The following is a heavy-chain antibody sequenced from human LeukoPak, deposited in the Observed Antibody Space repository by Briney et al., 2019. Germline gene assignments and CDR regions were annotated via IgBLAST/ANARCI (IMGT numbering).Heavy chain of an antibody. CDR1: RFTFSVYE. Sequence: GGSLRLSCAASRFTFSVYEMNWVRQAPGKGLEWVSYISSSGDTIYYADSVKGRFTISRDNAKNTLYLQMNSLRAEDTAVYYCAKDRPPNYDILTGLGFSYDYWGQGTLVTVSS. J-gene: IGHJ4*02. CDR2: ISSSGDTI. V-gene: IGHV3-48*03. D-gene: IGHD3-9*01. CDR3: AKDRPPNYDILTGLGFSYDY.